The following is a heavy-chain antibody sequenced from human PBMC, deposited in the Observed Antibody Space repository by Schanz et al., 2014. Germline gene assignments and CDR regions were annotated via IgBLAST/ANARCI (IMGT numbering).Heavy chain of an antibody. CDR2: ISSSSSYI. V-gene: IGHV3-21*02. CDR1: GFTFSSYS. D-gene: IGHD2-21*01. J-gene: IGHJ2*01. Sequence: EVLLVESGGGLVTPGESLRLSCAASGFTFSSYSMNWVRQAPGKGLEWVSSISSSSSYIYYADSVKGRFTISRDNAKNSLYLQMNSLRAEDTAVYYCARVVRLAYCGGDCYSGGYFDLWGRGTLVTVSS. CDR3: ARVVRLAYCGGDCYSGGYFDL.